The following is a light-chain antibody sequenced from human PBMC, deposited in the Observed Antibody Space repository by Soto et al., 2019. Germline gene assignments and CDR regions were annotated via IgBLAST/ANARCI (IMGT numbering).Light chain of an antibody. CDR2: GAS. J-gene: IGKJ4*01. V-gene: IGKV3-15*01. CDR3: QQYNNWPLT. Sequence: EIVMTQSPATLSVSPGERAPLSCRASQSVSSNLAWYQQKPGQAPRLLIYGASTRATGIPARFSGRGSGTEFTLTISSLQSEDFAVYYCQQYNNWPLTFGGGTKVDIK. CDR1: QSVSSN.